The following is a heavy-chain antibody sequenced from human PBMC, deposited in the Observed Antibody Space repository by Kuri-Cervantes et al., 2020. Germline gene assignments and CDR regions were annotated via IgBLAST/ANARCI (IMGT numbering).Heavy chain of an antibody. V-gene: IGHV3-23*01. Sequence: GGSLRLSCAASGFTFSSYAVSWVRQAPGKGLEWVSAISGNDVNTYYADSVKGRFTISRDNSKNTLSLQMNSLRAEDTAVYFCASSGFLHWGQGTLVTVSS. CDR2: ISGNDVNT. CDR1: GFTFSSYA. J-gene: IGHJ4*02. CDR3: ASSGFLH. D-gene: IGHD3-10*01.